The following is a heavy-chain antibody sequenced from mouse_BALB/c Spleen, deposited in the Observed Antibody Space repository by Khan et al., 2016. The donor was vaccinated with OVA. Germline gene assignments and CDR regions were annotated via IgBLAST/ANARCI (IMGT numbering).Heavy chain of an antibody. V-gene: IGHV3-8*02. J-gene: IGHJ2*01. Sequence: EVQLQESGPSLVKPSQTLSLTCSVTGDSITSGYWNWSRKFPGNKLEYMGYISYSGSTYYNPSLKSRISITRDTSKNQYYLQLNYVTTEDTATYYCARYGDDYRYFDYWGQGTTLTVSS. D-gene: IGHD2-4*01. CDR3: ARYGDDYRYFDY. CDR2: ISYSGST. CDR1: GDSITSGY.